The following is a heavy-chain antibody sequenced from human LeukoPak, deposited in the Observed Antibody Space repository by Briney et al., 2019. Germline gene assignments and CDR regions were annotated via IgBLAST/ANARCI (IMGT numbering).Heavy chain of an antibody. V-gene: IGHV3-30-3*01. J-gene: IGHJ4*02. CDR2: ISYDGSNK. Sequence: GRSLRLSCAASGFTFSSYAMHWVRQAPGKGLEWVAVISYDGSNKYYADSVKGRFTISRDNSKNTLYLQMNSLRAGDTAVYYCATTVAGTRWALGYWGQGTLVTVSS. CDR1: GFTFSSYA. D-gene: IGHD6-19*01. CDR3: ATTVAGTRWALGY.